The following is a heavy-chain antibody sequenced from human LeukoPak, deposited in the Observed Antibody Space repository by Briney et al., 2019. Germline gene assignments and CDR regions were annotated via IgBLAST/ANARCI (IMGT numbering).Heavy chain of an antibody. Sequence: SETLSLTCTVSGYSISSGYYWGWIRQPPGKGLEWIGSIYHSGNTSYYPSLKSLVTISMDTSKNQFSLKLSSVTAADTAVYYCARAQPLRYFDWFLSTEGAFNVWGQGTMVTVSS. V-gene: IGHV4-38-2*02. CDR2: IYHSGNT. D-gene: IGHD3-9*01. CDR1: GYSISSGYY. J-gene: IGHJ3*01. CDR3: ARAQPLRYFDWFLSTEGAFNV.